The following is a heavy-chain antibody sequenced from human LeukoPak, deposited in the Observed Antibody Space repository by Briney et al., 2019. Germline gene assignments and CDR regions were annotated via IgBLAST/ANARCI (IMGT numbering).Heavy chain of an antibody. V-gene: IGHV3-53*01. CDR2: IFGGGST. CDR1: GFTVSDSY. Sequence: GGSLRLSCAASGFTVSDSYMTWVRQAPGKGLEWVSLIFGGGSTYYADSVKGRFTISRDNSKNTLNLQMNSLRAEDTAVYYCARDVDSGSYRADWGQGTLVTVSS. CDR3: ARDVDSGSYRAD. D-gene: IGHD3-10*01. J-gene: IGHJ4*02.